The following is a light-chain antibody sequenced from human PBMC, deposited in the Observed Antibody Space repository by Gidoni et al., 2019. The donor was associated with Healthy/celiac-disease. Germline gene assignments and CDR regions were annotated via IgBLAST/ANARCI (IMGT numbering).Light chain of an antibody. V-gene: IGKV3-20*01. CDR2: GAS. Sequence: IVLTQSPGTLSLSPGDRATLSCRASQSVSSSYLAWYQQKPGQAPRLLIYGASSRATGLPDRCSGSGAGTDFTITISRLEPEDYAVYYYQQYGSSPPVTFGPGTKVDIK. CDR3: QQYGSSPPVT. J-gene: IGKJ3*01. CDR1: QSVSSSY.